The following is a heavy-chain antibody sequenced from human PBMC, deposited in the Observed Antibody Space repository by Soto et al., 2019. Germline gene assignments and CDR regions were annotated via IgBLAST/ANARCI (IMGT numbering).Heavy chain of an antibody. V-gene: IGHV1-69*08. CDR3: AKSLVFVDHSYMDV. CDR1: GGRFTNYI. CDR2: SIPIKGTA. Sequence: QVQLVQSGAEVKKPGSSVKVSCESSGGRFTNYIFTWVRQAPGQGLEWMGRSIPIKGTANYALKFQDRVSMTADKSTNRVHMEMRSLRPDYTAVYYCAKSLVFVDHSYMDVWGKGTTITVSS. D-gene: IGHD2-21*01. J-gene: IGHJ6*03.